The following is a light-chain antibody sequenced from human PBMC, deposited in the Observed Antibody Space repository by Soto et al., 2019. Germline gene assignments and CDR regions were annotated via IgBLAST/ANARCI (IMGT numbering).Light chain of an antibody. J-gene: IGKJ1*01. CDR1: QSISYY. V-gene: IGKV1-39*01. CDR2: TTS. Sequence: IQMTQSPSSLSASLGDRVTITCRASQSISYYLNWYQQKPGRAPRLLIYTTSSLQSGVPSKFSGSASGTDFTLTISSLQPEDFATYYCQQSYTTPWTFGQGTKVDIK. CDR3: QQSYTTPWT.